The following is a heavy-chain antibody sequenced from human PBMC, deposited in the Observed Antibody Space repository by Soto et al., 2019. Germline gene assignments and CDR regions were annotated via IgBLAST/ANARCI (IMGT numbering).Heavy chain of an antibody. CDR2: VSGSGDST. J-gene: IGHJ4*02. V-gene: IGHV3-23*01. CDR3: TKMGAAGGDYPVY. D-gene: IGHD4-17*01. Sequence: EVQLLESGGGLAQPGGSLRLSCAASGFTFSKYAMTWVRQAPGKGLECVSGVSGSGDSTHYADSVKCRFTSSRDNSRNTLYLQMNSLRAEDTAIYYCTKMGAAGGDYPVYWGQGTLVTVSS. CDR1: GFTFSKYA.